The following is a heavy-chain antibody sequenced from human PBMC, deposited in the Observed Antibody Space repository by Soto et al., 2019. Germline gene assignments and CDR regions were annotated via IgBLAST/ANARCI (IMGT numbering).Heavy chain of an antibody. CDR1: GGTFSSYA. J-gene: IGHJ4*02. CDR2: IIPIFGTA. CDR3: AREVRDYGVFDY. V-gene: IGHV1-69*01. D-gene: IGHD4-17*01. Sequence: QVQLVQSGAEVKKPGSSVKVSCRASGGTFSSYAISWVRQAPGQGLEWMGGIIPIFGTANYAQKFQGRVTITADESTSTAYMELSSLRSEDTAVHYCAREVRDYGVFDYWGQGTLVTVSS.